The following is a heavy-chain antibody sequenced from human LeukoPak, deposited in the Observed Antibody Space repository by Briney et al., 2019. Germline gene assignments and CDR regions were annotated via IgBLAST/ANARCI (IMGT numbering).Heavy chain of an antibody. J-gene: IGHJ6*02. D-gene: IGHD6-25*01. Sequence: SETLSLTCTVSGGSISSYYWSWIRQPPGKGLEWIGYIYYSGSTNYNPSLKSRVTISVDTSKSQFSLKLSSVTAADTAVYYCARAMHSSDYYGMDVWGQGTTVTVSS. V-gene: IGHV4-59*01. CDR2: IYYSGST. CDR1: GGSISSYY. CDR3: ARAMHSSDYYGMDV.